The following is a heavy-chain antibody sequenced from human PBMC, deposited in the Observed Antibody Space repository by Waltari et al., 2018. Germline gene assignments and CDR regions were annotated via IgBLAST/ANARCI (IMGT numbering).Heavy chain of an antibody. Sequence: QVQLVQSGGEVKKPGASVKVSCTASGYTFTSYGISWVRPAPGQGLEWMGWIRVDNGNTNYAQHLQGRVTMTADTSTSTAYMELRSLRSDDTAVYYCARPSLGQYYYYGMEVWGQGTAVTVSS. J-gene: IGHJ6*02. CDR2: IRVDNGNT. D-gene: IGHD7-27*01. V-gene: IGHV1-18*01. CDR3: ARPSLGQYYYYGMEV. CDR1: GYTFTSYG.